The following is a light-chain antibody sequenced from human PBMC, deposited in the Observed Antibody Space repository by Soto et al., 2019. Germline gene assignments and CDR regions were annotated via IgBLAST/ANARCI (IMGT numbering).Light chain of an antibody. CDR3: QQYKHWRT. Sequence: VVMTQSPVTLSVSPGERVTLSCRASQSVDSRLAWYQHKPGQGPRLLIYGASTRASGVPDRFSGSGSGTEFTLTISSLQSEDFAVYYCQQYKHWRTFCQGAKVEIK. CDR2: GAS. V-gene: IGKV3-15*01. CDR1: QSVDSR. J-gene: IGKJ1*01.